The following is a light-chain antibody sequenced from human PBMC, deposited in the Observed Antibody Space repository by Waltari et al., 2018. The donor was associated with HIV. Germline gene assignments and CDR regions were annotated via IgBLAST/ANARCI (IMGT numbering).Light chain of an antibody. CDR1: SSDADGYNY. Sequence: QSALTQHSPASAAPGQSTTITCTGTSSDADGYNYAHWYQQISGKAPKLIIYEVSNRPSGISNRFSGSKSGNTASLTISGLQAEDEADYYCTSYTSSGTLYVFGTGTKVTVL. CDR3: TSYTSSGTLYV. V-gene: IGLV2-14*01. J-gene: IGLJ1*01. CDR2: EVS.